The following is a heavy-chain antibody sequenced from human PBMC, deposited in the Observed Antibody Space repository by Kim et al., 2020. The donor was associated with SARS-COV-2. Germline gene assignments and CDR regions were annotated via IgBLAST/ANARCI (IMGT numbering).Heavy chain of an antibody. J-gene: IGHJ4*02. CDR2: T. V-gene: IGHV3-23*01. Sequence: TYYADSVKGRFTISRDNAKSTLYLLMNSLRAEDTAVYYCARMAAGDPDYWGQGTLVTVSS. CDR3: ARMAAGDPDY. D-gene: IGHD6-13*01.